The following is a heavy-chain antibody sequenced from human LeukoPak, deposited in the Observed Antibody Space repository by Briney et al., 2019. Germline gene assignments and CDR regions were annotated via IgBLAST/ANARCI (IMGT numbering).Heavy chain of an antibody. V-gene: IGHV5-51*01. CDR3: ARRRSGSYNYRF. CDR1: GYNFASYW. CDR2: IYPGDSDS. D-gene: IGHD6-19*01. J-gene: IGHJ4*02. Sequence: GESLKLSCKGSGYNFASYWIAWGRQMPGKGLEWMGFIYPGDSDSRYSPSFRGQVTMSADKSISTAYLQWSSLKASDTAMYYCARRRSGSYNYRFWGQGTLVTVSS.